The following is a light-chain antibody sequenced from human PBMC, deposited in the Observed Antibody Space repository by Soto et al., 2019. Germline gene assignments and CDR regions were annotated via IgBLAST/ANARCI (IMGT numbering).Light chain of an antibody. Sequence: EIVLTQSPGTLPLSPGERPTLCCMASQSVSSSYLAWYQEKPGQAPXLXXYGASSRATGIPDRFSGSGCGTDFTLTISRMETADFAVYYGQQYGSSPKITFGQGTRLEIK. V-gene: IGKV3-20*01. CDR3: QQYGSSPKIT. CDR1: QSVSSSY. CDR2: GAS. J-gene: IGKJ5*01.